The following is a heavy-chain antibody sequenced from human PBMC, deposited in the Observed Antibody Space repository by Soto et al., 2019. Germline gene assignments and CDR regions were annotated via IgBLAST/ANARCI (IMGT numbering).Heavy chain of an antibody. D-gene: IGHD3-10*01. Sequence: GTLSLPSPVSGYTVTSVIHYWLWLRQPPGKGLEWIGYIYYSGSADYNPSLGSRVTISIDTSKNQFSLKLTSVTAADTAVYYCARGVGFGYYYYHMDLWGQPNTVT. CDR1: GYTVTSVIHY. J-gene: IGHJ6*02. CDR2: IYYSGSA. CDR3: ARGVGFGYYYYHMDL. V-gene: IGHV4-61*01.